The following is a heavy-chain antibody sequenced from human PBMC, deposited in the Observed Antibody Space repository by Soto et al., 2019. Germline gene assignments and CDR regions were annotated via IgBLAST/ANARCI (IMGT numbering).Heavy chain of an antibody. CDR3: TTEYYYGSGSYYNLNWFDP. V-gene: IGHV3-15*01. D-gene: IGHD3-10*01. CDR1: GFTFSNAW. Sequence: PGGSLRLSCAASGFTFSNAWMNWVRQAPGKGLEWVGRIKSKTDGGTTDYAAPVKGRFTISRDDSKNTLYLQMNSLKTEDTAVYYCTTEYYYGSGSYYNLNWFDPWGQGTLVTVSS. CDR2: IKSKTDGGTT. J-gene: IGHJ5*02.